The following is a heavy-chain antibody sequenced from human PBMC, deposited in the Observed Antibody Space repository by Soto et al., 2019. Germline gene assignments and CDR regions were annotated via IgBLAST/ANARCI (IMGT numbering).Heavy chain of an antibody. V-gene: IGHV1-18*04. CDR2: ISGYNGNT. CDR3: ARAGQYYYGSGSPYYYGMDV. CDR1: GYTFTSYG. D-gene: IGHD3-10*01. J-gene: IGHJ6*02. Sequence: QVQLVQSGAEVKKPGASVKVSCKASGYTFTSYGVSWVRQAPGQGLEWMGWISGYNGNTNYAQKLQGRVTMTTYTSPSTTYMELMSRRSDDTAVHYCARAGQYYYGSGSPYYYGMDVGGQCITVTVSS.